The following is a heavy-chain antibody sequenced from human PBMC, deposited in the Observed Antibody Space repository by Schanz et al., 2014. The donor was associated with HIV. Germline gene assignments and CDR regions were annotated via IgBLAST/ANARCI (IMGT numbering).Heavy chain of an antibody. Sequence: QVQLQQWGAGLLKPSETLSLTCAVYNGSFSEYFWTWIRQPPGKGLEWMGEIYQSGGTDYSPSFKSRITMSVDTSKNQVSLNLRSVTAADTAVYFCGRGTRYERDYVGPRSDGMDVWGQGTTVTVSS. V-gene: IGHV4-34*02. J-gene: IGHJ6*02. D-gene: IGHD4-17*01. CDR1: NGSFSEYF. CDR3: GRGTRYERDYVGPRSDGMDV. CDR2: IYQSGGT.